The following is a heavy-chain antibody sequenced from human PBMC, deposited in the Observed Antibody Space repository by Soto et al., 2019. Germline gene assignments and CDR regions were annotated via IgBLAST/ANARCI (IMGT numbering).Heavy chain of an antibody. J-gene: IGHJ4*02. CDR1: GGSISNYY. Sequence: SETLSLTCTVSGGSISNYYWSWIRQPPGKGLEWIGYMYHSGTTNYSPSLKSRVTISIDTSKNQFSLRLSSVAAADTAVYYCARGRYYFDYWGQGALVT. CDR2: MYHSGTT. V-gene: IGHV4-59*01. CDR3: ARGRYYFDY.